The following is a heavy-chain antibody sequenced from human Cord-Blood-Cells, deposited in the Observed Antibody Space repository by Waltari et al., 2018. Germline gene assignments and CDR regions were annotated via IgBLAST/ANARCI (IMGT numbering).Heavy chain of an antibody. CDR2: TYYRSKWYN. D-gene: IGHD3-9*01. J-gene: IGHJ4*02. Sequence: QVQLQQSGPGLVKPSQPLSLTCAISGDSVSVTSAAWNWIGQSPARGLGWLGRTYYRSKWYNDYAVSVKSRITINPDTSKNQFSLQLNSVTPEDTAVYYCARAYPSDWAGGQFDYWGQGTLVTVSS. CDR1: GDSVSVTSAA. CDR3: ARAYPSDWAGGQFDY. V-gene: IGHV6-1*01.